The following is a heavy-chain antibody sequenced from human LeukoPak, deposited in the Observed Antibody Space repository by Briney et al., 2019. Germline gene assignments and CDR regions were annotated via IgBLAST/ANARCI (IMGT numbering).Heavy chain of an antibody. Sequence: GGSLRLSCAASGFTVSSNYMSWVRQAPGKGLEWVSVIYSGGSTYYADSVKGRFTISRDNSKNTLYLQMNSLRAEDTAVYYCAKDFWSGYYPHYWGQGTLVAVSS. CDR2: IYSGGST. CDR3: AKDFWSGYYPHY. D-gene: IGHD3-3*01. J-gene: IGHJ4*02. CDR1: GFTVSSNY. V-gene: IGHV3-53*01.